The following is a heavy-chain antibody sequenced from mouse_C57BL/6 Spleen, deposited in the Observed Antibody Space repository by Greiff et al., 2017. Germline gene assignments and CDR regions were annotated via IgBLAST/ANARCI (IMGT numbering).Heavy chain of an antibody. CDR3: ARGYYSNYYAMDY. D-gene: IGHD2-5*01. V-gene: IGHV1-82*01. J-gene: IGHJ4*01. CDR2: IYPGDGDT. Sequence: VQLQQSGPELVKPGASVKISCKASGYAFSSSWLNWVKQRPGKGLEWIGRIYPGDGDTNYNGMFTGKATLTADKSTSAAYMQLSSLKSEDSAVYFCARGYYSNYYAMDYWGQGTSVTVSS. CDR1: GYAFSSSW.